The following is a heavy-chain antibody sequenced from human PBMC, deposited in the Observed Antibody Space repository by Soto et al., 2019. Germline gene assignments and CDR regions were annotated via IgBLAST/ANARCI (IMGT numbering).Heavy chain of an antibody. CDR3: AGLSGPGDYYDSSMDL. CDR2: IHYSGNT. CDR1: GGSIIGSTYY. D-gene: IGHD3-22*01. Sequence: QLQLQESGPGLVKPSETLSLCCTVSGGSIIGSTYYWGWIRQPPGRGLQWIGSIHYSGNTYFNPSLSSRVTMFVVTSKILFSLKLTSVTAADTSVYYCAGLSGPGDYYDSSMDLWGQGTLVIVSS. J-gene: IGHJ4*02. V-gene: IGHV4-39*01.